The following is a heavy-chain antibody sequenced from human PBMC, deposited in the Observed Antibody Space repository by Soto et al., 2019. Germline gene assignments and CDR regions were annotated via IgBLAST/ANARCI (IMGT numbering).Heavy chain of an antibody. CDR2: ISAYNGNT. D-gene: IGHD3-10*01. J-gene: IGHJ5*02. CDR3: ARDPEKYYYGSGSLGLDP. CDR1: GYTFTSYG. Sequence: QVQLVQSGAEVKKPGASVKVSCKASGYTFTSYGISWVRQAPGQGLEWMGWISAYNGNTNYAQKLQGRVTMTTDTPTSTAYMELGSLRSDDTAVYYCARDPEKYYYGSGSLGLDPWGQGTLVTVSS. V-gene: IGHV1-18*01.